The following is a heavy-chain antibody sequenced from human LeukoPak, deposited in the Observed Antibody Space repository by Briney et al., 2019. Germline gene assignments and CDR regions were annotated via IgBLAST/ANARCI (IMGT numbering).Heavy chain of an antibody. D-gene: IGHD3-10*01. CDR1: GDSISNYY. V-gene: IGHV4-4*07. CDR3: ARERLGFRVDV. CDR2: INTSGNT. Sequence: SETLSLTCTVSGDSISNYYWTWIRQSAGKGLQWIGRINTSGNTNYSPYLKSRVTMSLDTSKNQFSLNLSSVTAADTAVYYCARERLGFRVDVWGKGTTVTVSS. J-gene: IGHJ6*04.